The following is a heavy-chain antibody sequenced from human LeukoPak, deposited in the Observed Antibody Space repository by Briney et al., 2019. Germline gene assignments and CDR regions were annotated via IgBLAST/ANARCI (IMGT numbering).Heavy chain of an antibody. CDR2: IRSKAYGGTG. J-gene: IGHJ4*02. V-gene: IGHV3-49*04. CDR1: GFTFGDYA. D-gene: IGHD2-2*02. CDR3: TTYCSSTSCYTFDY. Sequence: GGSLRLSCTASGFTFGDYAMSWVRQAPGKGLEWVSFIRSKAYGGTGEYAASVKGRFTISRDDSKSIAYLQMNSLKTEDTAMYYCTTYCSSTSCYTFDYWGQGTLVTVSS.